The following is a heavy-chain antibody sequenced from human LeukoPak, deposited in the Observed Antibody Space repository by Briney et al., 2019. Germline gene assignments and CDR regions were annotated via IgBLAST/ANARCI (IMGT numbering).Heavy chain of an antibody. J-gene: IGHJ4*02. CDR1: GYTFTSYY. CDR2: INPSGGST. Sequence: ASVMVSCKASGYTFTSYYMHWVRQAPGQGLEWMGIINPSGGSTSYAQKFQGRVTMTRDTSTSTVYMELSSLRSEDTAVYYCASEQWPVPFDYWGQGTLVTVSS. D-gene: IGHD6-19*01. V-gene: IGHV1-46*01. CDR3: ASEQWPVPFDY.